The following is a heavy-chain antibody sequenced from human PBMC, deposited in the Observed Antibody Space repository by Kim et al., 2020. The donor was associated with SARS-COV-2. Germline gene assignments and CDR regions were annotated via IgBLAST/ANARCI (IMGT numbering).Heavy chain of an antibody. J-gene: IGHJ4*02. CDR1: GYTFTSYY. V-gene: IGHV1-46*01. CDR3: ARDNRYNYYYDSSGYSWYFDY. D-gene: IGHD3-22*01. CDR2: INPSGGST. Sequence: ASVKVSCKASGYTFTSYYMHWVRQAPGQGLEWMGIINPSGGSTSYAQKFQGRVTMTRDTSTSTVYMELSSLRSEDTAVYYCARDNRYNYYYDSSGYSWYFDYWGQGTLVTVSS.